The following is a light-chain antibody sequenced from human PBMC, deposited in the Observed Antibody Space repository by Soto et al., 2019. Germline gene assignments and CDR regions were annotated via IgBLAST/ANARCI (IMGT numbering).Light chain of an antibody. Sequence: PGARATLSCMTSQSVSASQLAWYQQKPGQAPRLLIYGISKRAAGIPDRFTGSGSGTDFTLTIDGLEPEDFAVYYCQQYTQSLWTFGQGTKVDIK. V-gene: IGKV3-20*01. CDR3: QQYTQSLWT. CDR1: QSVSASQ. J-gene: IGKJ1*01. CDR2: GIS.